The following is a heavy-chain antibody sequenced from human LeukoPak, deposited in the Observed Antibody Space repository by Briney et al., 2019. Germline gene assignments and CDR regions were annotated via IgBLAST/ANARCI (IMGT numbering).Heavy chain of an antibody. CDR1: GFTFRSYS. CDR3: ARGSNNYYDYMDV. CDR2: IKKDGSAK. V-gene: IGHV3-7*01. Sequence: GGSLRLSCAASGFTFRSYSMSWVRQAPGKGLEWVSNIKKDGSAKNYVDSVKGRFTISRDNAKNSLYLQMNSLTAEDTAVYYCARGSNNYYDYMDVWGKGTTVTV. J-gene: IGHJ6*03.